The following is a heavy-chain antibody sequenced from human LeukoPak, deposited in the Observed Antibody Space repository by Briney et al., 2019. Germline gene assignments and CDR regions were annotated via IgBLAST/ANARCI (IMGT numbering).Heavy chain of an antibody. Sequence: GGSLRLSCAASGFTFSNAWMSWVRQAPGKGLEWVGRIKSKTDGGTTDYAAPVKGRFTISRDDSKNTLYLQMNSLKTEDTAVYYCTTGDPSLLLYGMDVWGQGTTVTVSS. J-gene: IGHJ6*02. V-gene: IGHV3-15*01. CDR3: TTGDPSLLLYGMDV. CDR2: IKSKTDGGTT. CDR1: GFTFSNAW. D-gene: IGHD2-15*01.